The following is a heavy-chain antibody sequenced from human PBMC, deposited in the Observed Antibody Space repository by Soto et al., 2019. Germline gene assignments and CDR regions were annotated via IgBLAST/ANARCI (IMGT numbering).Heavy chain of an antibody. Sequence: SETLSLTCAVSGDSISSRGWWTWVRQPPGKGLEWIGEVFHTGNTNYNPSLKSRVTMSVDKSTNEFSLKASDSAIYYCARFRAPRRQLISMSFHIWGLGTLVTVSS. D-gene: IGHD6-6*01. J-gene: IGHJ3*02. V-gene: IGHV4-4*02. CDR3: ARFRAPRRQLISMSFHI. CDR1: GDSISSRGW. CDR2: VFHTGNT.